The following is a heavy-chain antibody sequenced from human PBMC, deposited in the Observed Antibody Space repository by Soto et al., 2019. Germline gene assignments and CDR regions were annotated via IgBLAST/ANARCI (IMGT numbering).Heavy chain of an antibody. CDR1: GFTFDDYA. D-gene: IGHD6-13*01. Sequence: PGGSLRLSCAASGFTFDDYAMHWVRQAPGKGLEWVSGISWNSGSIGYADSVKGRFTISRDNAKNSLYLQMNSLRAEDTALYYCAKAAGYSNNWFDPWGQGTLVTVS. J-gene: IGHJ5*02. CDR2: ISWNSGSI. V-gene: IGHV3-9*01. CDR3: AKAAGYSNNWFDP.